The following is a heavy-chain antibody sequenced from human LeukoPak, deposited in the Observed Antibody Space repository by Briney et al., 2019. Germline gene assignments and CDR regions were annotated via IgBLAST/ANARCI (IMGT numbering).Heavy chain of an antibody. Sequence: GASVKVSCKASGYTFTSYGISWVRQAPGQRLEWMGWINAGNGNTKYSREFQGRVTITRDTSASTAYMELSSLRSEDMAVYYCARARQYSSSYGGFDYWGQGTLVTVSS. V-gene: IGHV1-3*03. CDR1: GYTFTSYG. CDR2: INAGNGNT. D-gene: IGHD6-6*01. CDR3: ARARQYSSSYGGFDY. J-gene: IGHJ4*02.